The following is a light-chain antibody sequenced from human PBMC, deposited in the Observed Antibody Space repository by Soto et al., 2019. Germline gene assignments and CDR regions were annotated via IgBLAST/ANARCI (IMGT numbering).Light chain of an antibody. J-gene: IGLJ3*02. Sequence: QSALTQPRSVSGSPGQSVTISCTGTSSDVGDYNYVSWYQQHPGKAPKLLIYAVNMRPSGVPDRFSGSKSGNTASLTISGLQAEDGADYSCFSYAGRYTWVFGGGTKLTVL. CDR1: SSDVGDYNY. CDR2: AVN. V-gene: IGLV2-11*01. CDR3: FSYAGRYTWV.